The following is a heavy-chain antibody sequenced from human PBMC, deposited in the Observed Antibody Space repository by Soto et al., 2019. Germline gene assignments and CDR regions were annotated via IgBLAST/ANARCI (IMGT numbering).Heavy chain of an antibody. V-gene: IGHV3-13*05. CDR1: GFTFSSYD. Sequence: PGGSLRLSCAASGFTFSSYDMHWVRQATGKGLEWVSAIGTAGDPYYPGSVKGRFTISRENAENSLYLQMNSLRAGDTAVYYCARARSSSWGKNNYYYYGMDVWGQGTTVTVSS. D-gene: IGHD6-13*01. J-gene: IGHJ6*02. CDR3: ARARSSSWGKNNYYYYGMDV. CDR2: IGTAGDP.